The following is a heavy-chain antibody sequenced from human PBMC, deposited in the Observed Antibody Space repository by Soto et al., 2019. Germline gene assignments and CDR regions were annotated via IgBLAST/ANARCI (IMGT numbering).Heavy chain of an antibody. J-gene: IGHJ3*02. CDR2: ISGTGGST. CDR3: GKGNSKWGTGDAFDI. D-gene: IGHD7-27*01. CDR1: GFTFNNYA. Sequence: PGGSLRLSCAASGFTFNNYALNWVRQATGKGLEWVSSISGTGGSTFYAGSAKGRFTISRDNSKNTLFLQMTSLRAEDTAVYYCGKGNSKWGTGDAFDIWGQGTIGTVS. V-gene: IGHV3-23*01.